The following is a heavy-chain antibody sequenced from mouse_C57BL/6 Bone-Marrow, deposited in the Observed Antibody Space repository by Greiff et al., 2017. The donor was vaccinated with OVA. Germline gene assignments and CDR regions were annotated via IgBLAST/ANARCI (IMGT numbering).Heavy chain of an antibody. D-gene: IGHD2-3*01. CDR1: GYTFTSYW. CDR2: IDPNSGGT. V-gene: IGHV1-72*01. CDR3: ARSDDGYYVSHWYFDV. J-gene: IGHJ1*03. Sequence: VQLQQPGAELVKPGASVKLSCKASGYTFTSYWMHWVKQRPGRGLEWIGRIDPNSGGTKYYEKFKSKATLTVDKPSSTAYMQLSSLTSEDSAVYYCARSDDGYYVSHWYFDVWGTGTTVTVSS.